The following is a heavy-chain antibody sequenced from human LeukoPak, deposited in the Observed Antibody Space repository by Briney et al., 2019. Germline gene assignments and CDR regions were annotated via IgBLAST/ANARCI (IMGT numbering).Heavy chain of an antibody. Sequence: SETLSLTCTVSDGSISDYYWTWIRQPAGKGLEWIERIYISGSTNYNPPLKSRVAMSIDTSKKQFSLKLNSVTAAATAVYYCARDRDGMDVWGQGTTVTVSS. V-gene: IGHV4-4*07. CDR2: IYISGST. CDR1: DGSISDYY. J-gene: IGHJ6*02. CDR3: ARDRDGMDV.